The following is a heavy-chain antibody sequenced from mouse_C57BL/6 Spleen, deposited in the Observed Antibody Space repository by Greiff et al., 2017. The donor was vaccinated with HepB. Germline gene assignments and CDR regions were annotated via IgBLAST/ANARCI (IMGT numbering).Heavy chain of an antibody. Sequence: EVKVEESGGGLVKPGGSLKLSCAASGFTFSSYAMSWVRQTPEKRLEWVATISDGGSYTYYPDNVKGRFTISRDNAKNNLYLQMSHLKSEDTAMYYCARVYYGKGDAMDYWGQGTSVTVSS. CDR2: ISDGGSYT. V-gene: IGHV5-4*03. CDR3: ARVYYGKGDAMDY. CDR1: GFTFSSYA. D-gene: IGHD2-1*01. J-gene: IGHJ4*01.